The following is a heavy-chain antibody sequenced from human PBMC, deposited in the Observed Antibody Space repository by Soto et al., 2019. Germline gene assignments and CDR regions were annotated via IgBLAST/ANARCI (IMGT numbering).Heavy chain of an antibody. CDR2: VSAYNGNT. CDR1: GYTFTNFG. CDR3: ARGRTTIDY. J-gene: IGHJ4*02. Sequence: QVQLVQSGAEVKKPGASVKVSCKASGYTFTNFGIIWVRQAPGQGLEWMGWVSAYNGNTDYAQKFQGRGTMTTDTSTRTAYSEVRSLRFDDTAVYYDARGRTTIDYWGQGTLVTVSA. D-gene: IGHD4-17*01. V-gene: IGHV1-18*01.